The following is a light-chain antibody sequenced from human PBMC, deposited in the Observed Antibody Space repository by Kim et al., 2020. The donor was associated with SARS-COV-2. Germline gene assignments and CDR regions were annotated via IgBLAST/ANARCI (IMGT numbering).Light chain of an antibody. J-gene: IGKJ4*01. CDR3: QQRNNWPLT. V-gene: IGKV3-11*01. Sequence: EIVLTQSPATLSLSPGERATLSCRASQSVSIYLAWYQQKPGQAPSLLIYDASNRATGTPARFTGSGSGTDFSLTITSLEPEDFVVYYCQQRNNWPLTFGGGTKVDIK. CDR2: DAS. CDR1: QSVSIY.